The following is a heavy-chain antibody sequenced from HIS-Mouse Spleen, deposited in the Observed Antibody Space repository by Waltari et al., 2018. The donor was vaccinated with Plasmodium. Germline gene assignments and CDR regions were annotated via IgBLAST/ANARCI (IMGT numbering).Heavy chain of an antibody. CDR1: GGSFSGYY. J-gene: IGHJ4*02. V-gene: IGHV4-34*01. CDR3: ASSGSGSYYY. D-gene: IGHD3-10*01. CDR2: INHSGST. Sequence: QVQLQQCGAGLLKPSETLSLTCAVYGGSFSGYYCSWIRQPPGKVLEWIGEINHSGSTNYNPSLKSRVTISVDTSKNQFSLKLSSVTAADTAVYYCASSGSGSYYYWGQGTLVTVSS.